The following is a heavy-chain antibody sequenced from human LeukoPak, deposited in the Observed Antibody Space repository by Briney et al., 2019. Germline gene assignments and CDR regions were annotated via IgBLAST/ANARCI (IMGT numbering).Heavy chain of an antibody. CDR1: GFTFSSYW. CDR3: ARAFVVPAAINPAEYFQH. CDR2: IKQDGSEK. J-gene: IGHJ1*01. D-gene: IGHD2-2*02. Sequence: GGSLRLSCAASGFTFSSYWMSWVRQAPGKGLEWVANIKQDGSEKYYVDSVKGRFTISRDNAKNSLYLQMNSLRAEDTAVYYCARAFVVPAAINPAEYFQHWGQGTLVTVSS. V-gene: IGHV3-7*01.